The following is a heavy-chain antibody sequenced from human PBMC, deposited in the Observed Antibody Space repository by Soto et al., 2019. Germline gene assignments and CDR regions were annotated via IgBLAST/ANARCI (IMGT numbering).Heavy chain of an antibody. CDR2: IAISGDT. Sequence: EVQLVESGGGLVQPGGSLRLSCAASGFTFSDYDIHWVRQAAGKGLEWVSGIAISGDTNYAGSVKGRFTISRENARNSVYLQMNRLRAGDTAVYYCARESGARGIWYFDLWGRGTLVTVSS. J-gene: IGHJ2*01. D-gene: IGHD1-26*01. V-gene: IGHV3-13*01. CDR3: ARESGARGIWYFDL. CDR1: GFTFSDYD.